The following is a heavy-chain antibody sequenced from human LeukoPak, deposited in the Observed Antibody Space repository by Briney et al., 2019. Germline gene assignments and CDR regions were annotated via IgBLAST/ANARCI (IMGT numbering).Heavy chain of an antibody. V-gene: IGHV1-8*01. CDR1: GYTFTSYD. CDR3: ARVPGPLLWFGELSEYGMDV. D-gene: IGHD3-10*01. Sequence: ASVKVSCKASGYTFTSYDINWVRQATGQGLEWMGWMNPNSGNTGYAQKFQGRVTMTRNTSISTAYMELSSLRSEDTAVYYCARVPGPLLWFGELSEYGMDVWGQGTTVTVSS. J-gene: IGHJ6*02. CDR2: MNPNSGNT.